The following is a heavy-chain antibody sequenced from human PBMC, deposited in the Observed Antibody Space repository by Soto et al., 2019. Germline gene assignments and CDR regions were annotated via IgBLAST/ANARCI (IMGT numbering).Heavy chain of an antibody. CDR3: ARDRVVRGVIGGAFDI. CDR2: IYYSGST. J-gene: IGHJ3*02. Sequence: QVQLQESGPGLVKPSQTLSLTCTVSGGSISSGGYYWSWIRQHPGKGLEWIGYIYYSGSTYYNPSFKSRVTISVDTSKNQFSLKLSSVTAADTAVYYCARDRVVRGVIGGAFDIWGQGTMVTVSS. V-gene: IGHV4-31*03. CDR1: GGSISSGGYY. D-gene: IGHD3-10*01.